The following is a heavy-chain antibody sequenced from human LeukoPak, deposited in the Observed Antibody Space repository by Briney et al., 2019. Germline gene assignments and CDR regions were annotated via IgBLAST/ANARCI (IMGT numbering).Heavy chain of an antibody. J-gene: IGHJ4*02. D-gene: IGHD6-6*01. Sequence: GASVKVSCKASGYTFTSYDISWVRQAPGQGLGWMGWISTYNGNTNYAQKLQGRVTMTTDTITTTAYMELRSLRSDDTAVYYCARDLPYGSSDRTPFDYWGQGTLVTVSS. CDR1: GYTFTSYD. V-gene: IGHV1-18*01. CDR2: ISTYNGNT. CDR3: ARDLPYGSSDRTPFDY.